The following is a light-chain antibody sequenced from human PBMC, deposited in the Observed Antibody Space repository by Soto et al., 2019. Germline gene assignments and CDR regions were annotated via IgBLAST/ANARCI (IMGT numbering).Light chain of an antibody. CDR2: EVS. Sequence: QSALTQPPSASGSPGQSVTISCTGTSSDVGGYNYVSWYQQHPGKAPKLMIYEVSERPSGVPDRFSGSKSGNTASLTVSGLQTEDEADYYCSSYAGDNNPNYVFGTGTKLTVL. J-gene: IGLJ1*01. CDR1: SSDVGGYNY. CDR3: SSYAGDNNPNYV. V-gene: IGLV2-8*01.